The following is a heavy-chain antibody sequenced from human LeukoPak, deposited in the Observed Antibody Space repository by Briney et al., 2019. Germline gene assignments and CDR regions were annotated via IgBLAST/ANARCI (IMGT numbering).Heavy chain of an antibody. CDR3: ARQIVVVTAKWFDP. CDR2: IYHSGST. CDR1: GVSISSSVW. J-gene: IGHJ5*02. D-gene: IGHD2-21*02. Sequence: PSGTLSLTCAVSGVSISSSVWWSWVRQPPGKGLEWIGEIYHSGSTNYNPSLKSRVTISVDNLKNQFSLKLSSVTAADTAVYYCARQIVVVTAKWFDPWGQGTLVTVSS. V-gene: IGHV4-4*02.